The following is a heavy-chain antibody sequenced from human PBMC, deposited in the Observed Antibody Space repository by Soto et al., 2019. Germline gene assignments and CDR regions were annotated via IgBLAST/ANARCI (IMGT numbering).Heavy chain of an antibody. CDR1: GGSISSSDHA. CDR2: SNDSRSN. Sequence: PSETLSLTCAVSGGSISSSDHAWSRLRQPPGQGLEWIGYSNDSRSNYPNPSIKSRITISADTNKNQFTLKIWTVTAAAAAEYYCARAPWGTRYGMDVWGQGTVVTVSS. J-gene: IGHJ6*02. V-gene: IGHV4-30-2*01. CDR3: ARAPWGTRYGMDV. D-gene: IGHD7-27*01.